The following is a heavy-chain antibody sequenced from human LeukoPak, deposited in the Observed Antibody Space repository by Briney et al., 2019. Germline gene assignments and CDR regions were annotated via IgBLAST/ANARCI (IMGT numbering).Heavy chain of an antibody. CDR1: GFTVSSIY. CDR3: AGVTHSSSWYDH. D-gene: IGHD6-19*01. V-gene: IGHV3-53*01. Sequence: PGGSLRLSCAVSGFTVSSIYMSWVRQAPGKGLEWISFIYSDGNTYYADSVKGRFTLSRDSSRNTLYLQMNSLRVDDTAVYYCAGVTHSSSWYDHWGQGTLVTVSS. J-gene: IGHJ5*02. CDR2: IYSDGNT.